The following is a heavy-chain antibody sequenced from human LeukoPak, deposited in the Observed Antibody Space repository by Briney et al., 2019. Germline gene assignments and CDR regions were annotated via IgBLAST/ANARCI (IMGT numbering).Heavy chain of an antibody. CDR3: AREYSSGWGY. CDR2: IYSGST. D-gene: IGHD6-19*01. Sequence: SETLSLTCIVSGYSISSNYYWGWIRQPPGKGLEWIGSIYSGSTYYNPPLKSRVTISVDTSKNQFSLKLSSVTAADTAVYYCAREYSSGWGYWGQGTLVTVSS. J-gene: IGHJ4*02. CDR1: GYSISSNYY. V-gene: IGHV4-38-2*02.